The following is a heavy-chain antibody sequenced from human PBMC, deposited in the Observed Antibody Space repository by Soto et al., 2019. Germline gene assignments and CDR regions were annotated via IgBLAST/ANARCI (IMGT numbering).Heavy chain of an antibody. J-gene: IGHJ5*02. Sequence: SETLSLTCAVSGGSISSSNWWSWVRQPPGKGLEWIGEIYHSGSTNYNPSLKSRVTISVDKSKNQFSLKLSSVTAADTAVYYCARATMVRGVINWFDPWGQGALVIVSS. CDR3: ARATMVRGVINWFDP. CDR1: GGSISSSNW. V-gene: IGHV4-4*02. D-gene: IGHD3-10*01. CDR2: IYHSGST.